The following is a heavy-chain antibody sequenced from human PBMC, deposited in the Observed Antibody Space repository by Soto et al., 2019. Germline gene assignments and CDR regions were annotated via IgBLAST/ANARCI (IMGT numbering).Heavy chain of an antibody. D-gene: IGHD5-18*01. CDR1: GGTFSSYA. Sequence: QVQLVQSGAEVKKPGSSVKVSCKASGGTFSSYAISWVRQAPGQGLEWMGGIIPIFGTANYAQKFQGRVTITADESTRTAYMELSSLRSEDTAVYYCARDDVDTAMVSYGMDVWGQGTTVTVSS. J-gene: IGHJ6*02. CDR3: ARDDVDTAMVSYGMDV. CDR2: IIPIFGTA. V-gene: IGHV1-69*12.